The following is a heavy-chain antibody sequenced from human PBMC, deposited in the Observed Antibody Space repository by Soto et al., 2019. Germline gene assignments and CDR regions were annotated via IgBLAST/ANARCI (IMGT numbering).Heavy chain of an antibody. V-gene: IGHV3-21*01. Sequence: GESLKISCAASGFTFSSYSMNWVRQAPGKGLEWVSSISSSSSYIYYADSVKGRFTISRDNAKNSLYLQMNSLRAEDTAVYYCAREQTMRYCSSTSCFAAFDIWGQGTMVTVS. CDR1: GFTFSSYS. CDR3: AREQTMRYCSSTSCFAAFDI. CDR2: ISSSSSYI. D-gene: IGHD2-2*01. J-gene: IGHJ3*02.